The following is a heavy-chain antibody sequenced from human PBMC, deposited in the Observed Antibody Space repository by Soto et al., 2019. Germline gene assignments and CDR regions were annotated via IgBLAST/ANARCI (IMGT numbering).Heavy chain of an antibody. CDR2: FYYSENT. CDR3: AKLAGYCSGNSCHGDYAMDV. J-gene: IGHJ6*02. CDR1: GGSISSMSYS. V-gene: IGHV4-39*01. Sequence: SETLSLTCSVSGGSISSMSYSWGWIRQPPGKGLEWIGTFYYSENTYYNPSLKSRVTISVDTSKNQFSLKLSSVTAADTAVYYCAKLAGYCSGNSCHGDYAMDVWGQGTTVTVSS. D-gene: IGHD2-15*01.